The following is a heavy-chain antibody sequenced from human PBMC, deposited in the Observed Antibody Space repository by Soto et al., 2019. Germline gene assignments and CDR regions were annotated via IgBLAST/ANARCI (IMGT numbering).Heavy chain of an antibody. D-gene: IGHD1-1*01. Sequence: PETLSLTCAVYGGSFSGLCLNWIRQPPGKKLGWIGEIDYRGNTNYNTSLRSRVTLSVAASKTQFSLKVTSVTAADAAKYYWARSRKSGDHALGLEYWSRGTLVTVSS. CDR1: GGSFSGLC. CDR2: IDYRGNT. V-gene: IGHV4-34*01. CDR3: ARSRKSGDHALGLEY. J-gene: IGHJ4*02.